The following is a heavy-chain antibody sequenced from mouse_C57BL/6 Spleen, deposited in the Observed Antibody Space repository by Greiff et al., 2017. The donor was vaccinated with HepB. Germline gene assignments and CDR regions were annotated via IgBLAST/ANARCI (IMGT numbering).Heavy chain of an antibody. Sequence: QVQLQQPGAELVMPGASVKLSCKASGYTFTSYWMHWVKQRPGQGLEWIGEIDPSDSYTNYNQKFKGESTLTVDKSSSTAYMQLSSLTSEDSAVYYCARFTTVVAPSFDYWGQGTTLTVSS. J-gene: IGHJ2*01. CDR2: IDPSDSYT. D-gene: IGHD1-1*01. CDR1: GYTFTSYW. CDR3: ARFTTVVAPSFDY. V-gene: IGHV1-69*01.